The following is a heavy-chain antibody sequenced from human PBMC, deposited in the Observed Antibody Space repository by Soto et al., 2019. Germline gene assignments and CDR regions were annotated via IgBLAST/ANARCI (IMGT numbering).Heavy chain of an antibody. CDR2: INHSGST. D-gene: IGHD2-15*01. V-gene: IGHV4-34*01. Sequence: QVQLEQWGAGLLKPSETLSLTCAVYGGSFSGYYWSWIRQPPGKGLEWIGEINHSGSTNYNPSLKSRVTISVDTSKNQFSLKLSSVTAADTAVYYCARGRGKYCSGGSCYFYWGQGTLVTVSS. J-gene: IGHJ4*02. CDR3: ARGRGKYCSGGSCYFY. CDR1: GGSFSGYY.